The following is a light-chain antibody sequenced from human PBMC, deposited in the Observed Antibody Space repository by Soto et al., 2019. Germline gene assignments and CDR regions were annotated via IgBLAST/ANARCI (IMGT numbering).Light chain of an antibody. J-gene: IGLJ2*01. CDR2: EVN. CDR3: TSYAGSNKLV. Sequence: QSALTQPPSASASPGHSVTISCTGTSSDVGNYNYVSWYQQHPGKARKLVIFEVNKRPSGVPDRFSGSKSGNTASLTVSGLQAEDEAAYYCTSYAGSNKLVFGGGTKLTVL. V-gene: IGLV2-8*01. CDR1: SSDVGNYNY.